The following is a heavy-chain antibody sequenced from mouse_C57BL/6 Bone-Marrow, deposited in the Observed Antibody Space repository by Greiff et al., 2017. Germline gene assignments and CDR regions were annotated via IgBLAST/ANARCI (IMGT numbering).Heavy chain of an antibody. J-gene: IGHJ3*01. CDR3: ARGDLLRGFAY. CDR2: INPSNGGT. V-gene: IGHV1-53*01. D-gene: IGHD1-1*01. CDR1: GYTFTSYW. Sequence: VQLRQSGTELVKPGASVKLSCKASGYTFTSYWMHWVKQRPGQGLEWIGNINPSNGGTNYNEKFKSKATLTVDKSSSTAYMQLSSLTSEDSAVXYGARGDLLRGFAYWGQGTLVTVSA.